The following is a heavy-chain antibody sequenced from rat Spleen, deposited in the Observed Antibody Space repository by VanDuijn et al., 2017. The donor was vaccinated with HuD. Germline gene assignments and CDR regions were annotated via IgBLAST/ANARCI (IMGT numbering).Heavy chain of an antibody. CDR2: INTDSSDV. V-gene: IGHV5-43*01. D-gene: IGHD3-1*01. CDR3: ARERAPWRYFDF. Sequence: EVQLVESGGGLVQPGSSLKVSCVASGFTFSSYVMHWFRQAPEDGIEWLAYINTDSSDVHYAETVKGRFTISRDNAKNTVDMQLSSLRSEDTAMYFCARERAPWRYFDFWGPGTMVTVSS. J-gene: IGHJ1*01. CDR1: GFTFSSYV.